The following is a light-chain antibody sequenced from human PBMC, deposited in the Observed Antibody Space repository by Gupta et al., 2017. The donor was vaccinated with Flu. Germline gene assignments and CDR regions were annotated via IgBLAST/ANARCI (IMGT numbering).Light chain of an antibody. CDR2: ENE. V-gene: IGLV1-51*02. Sequence: QSVLTQPPSVSAAPGQKVTFSCSGSSSNIGVNSVPWYQQLPGAAPKLLIYENERRPSGIPDRVTGSKSGTSATLGITGLQTGDEAHYYCGTWDDSLSAMVFGGGTKLAVL. CDR3: GTWDDSLSAMV. CDR1: SSNIGVNS. J-gene: IGLJ2*01.